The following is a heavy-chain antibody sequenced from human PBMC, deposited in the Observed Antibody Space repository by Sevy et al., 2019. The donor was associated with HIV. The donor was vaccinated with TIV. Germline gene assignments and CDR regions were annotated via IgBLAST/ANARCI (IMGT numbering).Heavy chain of an antibody. CDR2: IYSVGST. CDR3: ARDYSSSWYGPGYYYMDV. D-gene: IGHD6-13*01. J-gene: IGHJ6*03. V-gene: IGHV3-53*01. Sequence: GGSLRLSCAASGFTVSSNYMSWVRQAPGKGLEWVSVIYSVGSTYYADSVKGRFTISRDNSKNTLYLQMNSLRAEDTAVYYCARDYSSSWYGPGYYYMDVWGKGTTVTVS. CDR1: GFTVSSNY.